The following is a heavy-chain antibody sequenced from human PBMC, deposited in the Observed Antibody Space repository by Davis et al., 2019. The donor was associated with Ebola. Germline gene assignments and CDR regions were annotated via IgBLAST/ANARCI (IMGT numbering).Heavy chain of an antibody. Sequence: PGGSLRLSCSASGFPFSTFQMHWVRQAPGKGLVWVSHINGDSSTTTYADSVKGRFTISRDNANKTLYLQMNSPRAEDTAVYYCARVRSNYYYYAMDVWGQGTTVTVSS. J-gene: IGHJ6*02. CDR3: ARVRSNYYYYAMDV. CDR2: INGDSSTT. V-gene: IGHV3-74*01. CDR1: GFPFSTFQ.